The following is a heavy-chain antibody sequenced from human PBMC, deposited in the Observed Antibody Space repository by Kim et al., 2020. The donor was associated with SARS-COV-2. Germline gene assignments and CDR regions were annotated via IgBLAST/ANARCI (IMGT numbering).Heavy chain of an antibody. CDR1: GFSFSNYG. CDR2: ISHDESNK. V-gene: IGHV3-30*18. Sequence: GGSLRLSCAASGFSFSNYGMQWVRQAPGKGLEWVALISHDESNKKYADSVRGRFSISRDNSNNTLYLQMSSLRTEDTAVYFCAKEGPNIVATSPSFDYWGQGTLVTVSS. J-gene: IGHJ4*02. D-gene: IGHD5-12*01. CDR3: AKEGPNIVATSPSFDY.